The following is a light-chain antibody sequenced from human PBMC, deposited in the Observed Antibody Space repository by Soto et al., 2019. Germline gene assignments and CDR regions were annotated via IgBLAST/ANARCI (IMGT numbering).Light chain of an antibody. CDR3: QQYNNLPPDT. CDR2: DAS. Sequence: DIPMTQSPSSLSASVGDRVTITCQASQGINNYLNWYQQKPGKPPKLLIYDASNLEAGVPSRFSGSGSGTEFTPTITSLQSEDFAVYFCQQYNNLPPDTFGQGTKLEIK. V-gene: IGKV1-33*01. J-gene: IGKJ2*01. CDR1: QGINNY.